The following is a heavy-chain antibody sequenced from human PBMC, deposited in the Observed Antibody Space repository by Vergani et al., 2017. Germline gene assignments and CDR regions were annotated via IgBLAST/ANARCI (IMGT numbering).Heavy chain of an antibody. CDR2: NNPYNGNT. CDR3: ARDPPPVGAGVDY. D-gene: IGHD1-26*01. CDR1: GYTFTNYG. J-gene: IGHJ4*02. Sequence: QVQLVQSGGEVKKPGASVKVSCKAYGYTFTNYGISWVRQAPGQGLEWMGWNNPYNGNTNYAQKVQGRVTMTTDTSTSTAYMELRSLRSDDTAVYYCARDPPPVGAGVDYWGQGTLVTVSS. V-gene: IGHV1-18*04.